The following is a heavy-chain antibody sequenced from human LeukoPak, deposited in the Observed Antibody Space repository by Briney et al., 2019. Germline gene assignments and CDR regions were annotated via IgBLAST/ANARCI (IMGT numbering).Heavy chain of an antibody. V-gene: IGHV4-39*07. Sequence: SETLSLTCTVSGGSISSSSYYWGWIRQPPGKGLEWIGSIYYSGSTYYNPSLKSRVTISVDTSKNQFSLKLSSVTAADTAVYYCATEQTMDSSGWPDYWGQGTLVTVSS. CDR2: IYYSGST. D-gene: IGHD6-19*01. J-gene: IGHJ4*02. CDR3: ATEQTMDSSGWPDY. CDR1: GGSISSSSYY.